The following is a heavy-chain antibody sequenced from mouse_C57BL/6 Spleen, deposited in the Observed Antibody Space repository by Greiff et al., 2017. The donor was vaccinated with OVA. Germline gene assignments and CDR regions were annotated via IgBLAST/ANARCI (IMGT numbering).Heavy chain of an antibody. J-gene: IGHJ4*01. CDR2: IWSGGST. Sequence: QVQLKESGPGLVQPSQSLSITCTVSGFSLTSYGVHWVRQSPGQGLEWLGVIWSGGSTDYNAAFISRLSISKDNSKSQVFFKMNSLQADDTAIYYCARKGSPYAMDYWGQGTSVTVSS. CDR3: ARKGSPYAMDY. D-gene: IGHD3-1*01. V-gene: IGHV2-2*01. CDR1: GFSLTSYG.